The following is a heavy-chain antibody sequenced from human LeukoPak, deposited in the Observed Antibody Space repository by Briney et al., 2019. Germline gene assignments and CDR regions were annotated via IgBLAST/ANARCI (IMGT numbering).Heavy chain of an antibody. CDR2: ISSSSSYI. CDR1: GFTFSSYE. D-gene: IGHD3-22*01. CDR3: AKDSSLVVLVAMIDY. Sequence: PGGSLRLSCAASGFTFSSYEMNWVRQAPGKGLEWVSSISSSSSYIYYADSVKGRFTISRGNAKNSLYLQMNSLRAEDTAVYYCAKDSSLVVLVAMIDYWGQGTLVTVSS. J-gene: IGHJ4*02. V-gene: IGHV3-21*01.